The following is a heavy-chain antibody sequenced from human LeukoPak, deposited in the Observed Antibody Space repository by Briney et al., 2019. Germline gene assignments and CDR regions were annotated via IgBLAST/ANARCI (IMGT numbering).Heavy chain of an antibody. CDR2: IIPIFGTA. CDR1: GGTFSSYA. CDR3: ATDLRITIFGVVTRFDY. Sequence: SVKVSCKASGGTFSSYAISWVRQAPGQGLEWMGGIIPIFGTANYAQKFQGRVTITTDESTSTAYMEPSSLRSEDTAVYYCATDLRITIFGVVTRFDYWGQGTLVTVSS. D-gene: IGHD3-3*01. J-gene: IGHJ4*02. V-gene: IGHV1-69*05.